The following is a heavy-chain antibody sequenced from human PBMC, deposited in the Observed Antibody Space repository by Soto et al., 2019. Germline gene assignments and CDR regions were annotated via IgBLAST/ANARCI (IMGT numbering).Heavy chain of an antibody. V-gene: IGHV3-30*18. CDR3: AKDTIAVAPTFDY. CDR1: GFTFSSYG. D-gene: IGHD6-19*01. CDR2: ISYDGSNK. J-gene: IGHJ4*02. Sequence: VQLVESGGGVVQPGRSLRLSCAASGFTFSSYGMHWVRQAPGKGLEWVAVISYDGSNKYYEDSVKGRFTISRDNSKNTLYLQMNSLRAEDTAVYYCAKDTIAVAPTFDYWGQGTLVTVSS.